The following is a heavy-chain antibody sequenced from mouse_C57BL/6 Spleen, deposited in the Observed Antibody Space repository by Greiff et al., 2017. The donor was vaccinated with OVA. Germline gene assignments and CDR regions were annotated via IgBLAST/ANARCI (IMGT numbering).Heavy chain of an antibody. CDR3: ARPGTEAMDY. Sequence: EVQLEESGRGLVKPGGSLKLSCAASGFTFSDYGMHWVRQAPGKGLEWVAYISRGSSTTYYADTVKGRATMSRDNATNTLFLQMTSLRSEDTAMYYCARPGTEAMDYWGQGTSVTVSS. V-gene: IGHV5-17*01. J-gene: IGHJ4*01. CDR1: GFTFSDYG. D-gene: IGHD4-1*01. CDR2: ISRGSSTT.